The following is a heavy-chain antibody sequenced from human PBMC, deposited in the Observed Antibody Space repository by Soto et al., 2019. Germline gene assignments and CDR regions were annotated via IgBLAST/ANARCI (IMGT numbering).Heavy chain of an antibody. J-gene: IGHJ4*02. V-gene: IGHV3-74*01. CDR1: GFTFNTYW. D-gene: IGHD6-19*01. Sequence: GGSLRLSCAASGFTFNTYWMHWVRQPPGKGLVWVSRIHSDGSTTGYADSVKGRFTTSRDNARNTLFLQMNSLTVEDPAVYYCVRAVAGHMFDSWGQGTLVTVSS. CDR2: IHSDGSTT. CDR3: VRAVAGHMFDS.